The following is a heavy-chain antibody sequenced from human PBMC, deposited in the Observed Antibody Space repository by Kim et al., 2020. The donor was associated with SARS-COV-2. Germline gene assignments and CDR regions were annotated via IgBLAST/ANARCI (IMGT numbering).Heavy chain of an antibody. CDR2: T. V-gene: IGHV4-39*01. Sequence: TYDNPALKSRGTISVDTSKNQFSLKLSSVTAADTAVYYCARIISSGWYRTWGQGTLVTVSS. D-gene: IGHD6-19*01. J-gene: IGHJ4*02. CDR3: ARIISSGWYRT.